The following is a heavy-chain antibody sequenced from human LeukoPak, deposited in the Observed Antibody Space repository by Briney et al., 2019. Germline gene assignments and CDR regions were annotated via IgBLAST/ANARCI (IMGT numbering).Heavy chain of an antibody. D-gene: IGHD6-19*01. CDR3: ARLLSTGWFNDAFEI. V-gene: IGHV5-51*01. CDR2: IYPGDSDA. J-gene: IGHJ3*02. Sequence: GESLKISCKGSGYNFSIYWIGWVRQMPGKGLEWMAIIYPGDSDARYSPSFQGQVTTTADQSINTAYLHWNSLKASDTAIYYCARLLSTGWFNDAFEIWGQGTRVSVSS. CDR1: GYNFSIYW.